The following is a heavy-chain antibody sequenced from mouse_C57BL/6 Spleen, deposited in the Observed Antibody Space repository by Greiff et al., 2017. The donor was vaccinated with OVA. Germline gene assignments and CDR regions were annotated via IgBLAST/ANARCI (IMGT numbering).Heavy chain of an antibody. CDR2: LRSKSNNYAT. D-gene: IGHD2-5*01. CDR3: VRHKDHYINFWYCDV. Sequence: EVNVVESGGGLVQPKGSLKLSCAASGFSFNTYAMNWVRPAPGKGLEWVARLRSKSNNYATYYADSVNDSFTISRDDSESMLYLQMNNLKTEDTPMYYCVRHKDHYINFWYCDVWGTGTTVTVSS. J-gene: IGHJ1*03. CDR1: GFSFNTYA. V-gene: IGHV10-1*01.